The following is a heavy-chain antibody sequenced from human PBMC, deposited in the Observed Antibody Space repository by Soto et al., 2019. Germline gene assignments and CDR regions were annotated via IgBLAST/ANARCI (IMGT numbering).Heavy chain of an antibody. Sequence: VQLLESGGDLVQPGGSLRLSCVASGFILNNYAMSWVRQAPGKGLEWVSTIGGTDGDSDGVPWYEDTVKGRFTISRDMSANSLFLHMDDLKSEDSALYYCVKSGRNWGAFDFWGQGTMVIVSS. V-gene: IGHV3-23*01. D-gene: IGHD7-27*01. CDR3: VKSGRNWGAFDF. CDR1: GFILNNYA. CDR2: IGGTDGDSDGVP. J-gene: IGHJ3*01.